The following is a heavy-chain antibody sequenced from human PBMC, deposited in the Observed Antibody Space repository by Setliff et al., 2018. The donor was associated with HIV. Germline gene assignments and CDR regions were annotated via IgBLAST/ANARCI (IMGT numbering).Heavy chain of an antibody. V-gene: IGHV2-26*01. D-gene: IGHD3-3*01. J-gene: IGHJ4*02. CDR1: GFSLSNTRMG. CDR3: ARYNFRRGYWDYFDY. Sequence: SGPTLVNPTETLTLTCTVSGFSLSNTRMGVSWIRQPPGKALEWLAHIFPNDEKSYSASLKSRLTISEDTSKSQVVLTMTNMDPLDTATYFCARYNFRRGYWDYFDYWGQGTQVTVSS. CDR2: IFPNDEK.